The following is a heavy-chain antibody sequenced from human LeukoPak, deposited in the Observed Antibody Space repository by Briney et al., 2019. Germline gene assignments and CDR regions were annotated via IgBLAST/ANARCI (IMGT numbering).Heavy chain of an antibody. J-gene: IGHJ4*02. V-gene: IGHV3-23*01. CDR1: GFTFSSYA. Sequence: PGGSLRLSCAASGFTFSSYAMTWVRQAPGKGLEWVSCISGSGNTTYYADSVKGRFTISRDNSKNTLYLQMNSLRAEDTAVYYCAKTLYTSSWPNFDSWGQGTLVTVSS. CDR3: AKTLYTSSWPNFDS. CDR2: ISGSGNTT. D-gene: IGHD6-13*01.